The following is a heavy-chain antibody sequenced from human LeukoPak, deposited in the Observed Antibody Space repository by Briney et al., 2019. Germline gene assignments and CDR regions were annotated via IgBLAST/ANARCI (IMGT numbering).Heavy chain of an antibody. CDR1: GFTFSSYE. CDR3: AKSGYSGRWWFDP. D-gene: IGHD5-12*01. J-gene: IGHJ5*02. Sequence: GGSLRLSCAASGFTFSSYEMNWVRQAPGKGLEWVSYISSNGDTIYYADSVKGRFTICRDNAKRSLYLQMSSLRAEDTAVYYCAKSGYSGRWWFDPWGQGTLVTVSS. CDR2: ISSNGDTI. V-gene: IGHV3-48*03.